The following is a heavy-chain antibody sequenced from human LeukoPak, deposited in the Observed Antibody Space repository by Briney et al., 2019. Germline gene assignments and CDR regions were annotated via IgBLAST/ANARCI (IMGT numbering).Heavy chain of an antibody. V-gene: IGHV4-34*01. D-gene: IGHD1-20*01. CDR3: ARVLSCGGGCYNWNYYYYYYMDV. J-gene: IGHJ6*03. Sequence: TSETLSLTCAVYGGSFSGYYWSWIRQPPGKGLEWIGEINHSGSTNYNPSLKSRVTISVDTSKNQFSLKLSSVTAADTAVYYCARVLSCGGGCYNWNYYYYYYMDVWGKGTTVTVSS. CDR2: INHSGST. CDR1: GGSFSGYY.